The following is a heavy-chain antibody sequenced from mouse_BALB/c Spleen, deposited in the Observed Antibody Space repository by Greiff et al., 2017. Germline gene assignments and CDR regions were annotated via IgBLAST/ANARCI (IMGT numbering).Heavy chain of an antibody. J-gene: IGHJ2*01. CDR3: ARFYYGSSYFDY. CDR1: GYSFTGYT. Sequence: EVKLMESGPELVKPGASMKISCKASGYSFTGYTMNWVKQSHGKNLEWIGLINPYNGGTSYNQKFKGKATLTVDKSSSTAYMELLSLTSEDSAVYYCARFYYGSSYFDYWGQGTTLTVSS. D-gene: IGHD1-1*01. V-gene: IGHV1-18*01. CDR2: INPYNGGT.